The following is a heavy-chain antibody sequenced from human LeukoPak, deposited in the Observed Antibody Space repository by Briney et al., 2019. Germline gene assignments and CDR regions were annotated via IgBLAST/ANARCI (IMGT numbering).Heavy chain of an antibody. V-gene: IGHV3-74*01. CDR1: GFIFSTYW. CDR2: INSDGSST. Sequence: GGSLRLSCAASGFIFSTYWMHWVRQAPGKGLVWVSRINSDGSSTNYADSVKGRFTISRDNAKNTLYLQMNSLRAEDTAMYYCARAVYYSNYLGYWGQGTLVTVSS. D-gene: IGHD3-10*01. J-gene: IGHJ4*01. CDR3: ARAVYYSNYLGY.